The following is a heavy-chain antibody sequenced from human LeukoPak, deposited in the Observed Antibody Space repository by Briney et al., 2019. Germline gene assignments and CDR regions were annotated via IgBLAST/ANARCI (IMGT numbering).Heavy chain of an antibody. Sequence: GGSLRLSCIASGFTFSSHWMSWVRQAPGKGLEWVANIKQDGSEEYYVDSVKGRFSISRYNAKNSLYLQMNSLRAEDTAVYYCAKAYYDSSGFYWGQGTLVTVSS. CDR3: AKAYYDSSGFY. D-gene: IGHD3-22*01. J-gene: IGHJ4*02. V-gene: IGHV3-7*01. CDR1: GFTFSSHW. CDR2: IKQDGSEE.